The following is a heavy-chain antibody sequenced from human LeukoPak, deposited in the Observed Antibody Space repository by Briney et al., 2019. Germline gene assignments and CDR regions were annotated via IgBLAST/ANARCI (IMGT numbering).Heavy chain of an antibody. Sequence: PSETLSLTCTVSGGSLTNYYWSWLRQPPGKRLECIGYISYSGNTNYNPSLKSRATISVDTSRNQFSLNLSSMTAADTAVYYCARVTDVAVAGMGSFDYWGQGTLDTVSS. CDR3: ARVTDVAVAGMGSFDY. CDR2: ISYSGNT. D-gene: IGHD6-19*01. J-gene: IGHJ4*02. V-gene: IGHV4-59*01. CDR1: GGSLTNYY.